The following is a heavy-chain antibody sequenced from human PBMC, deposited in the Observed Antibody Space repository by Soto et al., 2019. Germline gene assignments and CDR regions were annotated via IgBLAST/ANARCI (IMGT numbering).Heavy chain of an antibody. J-gene: IGHJ6*02. D-gene: IGHD3-10*01. CDR2: IYSGGST. V-gene: IGHV3-53*01. CDR3: ERDLQRITMVRGVIGRYYYGMAV. CDR1: GFTVSSNY. Sequence: EVQLVESGGGLIQPGGSLRLSCAASGFTVSSNYMSWVRQAPGKGLEWVSVIYSGGSTYYADSVKGRFTISRDNSKNTLYLQRNSLRAEDTAVYYCERDLQRITMVRGVIGRYYYGMAVWGQGTTVTVSS.